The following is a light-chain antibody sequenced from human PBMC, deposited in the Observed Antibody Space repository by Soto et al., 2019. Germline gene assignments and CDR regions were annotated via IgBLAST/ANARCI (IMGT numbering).Light chain of an antibody. Sequence: IVLTQSPAILSLSPGERATLSCRANQGVSDYLAWYQQKPGQAPRLLIYDASNRATGIPARFSGSGSGTDFTLTISSLEPEDFAVYYCQQRSNWPWTFGQGTKVDIK. V-gene: IGKV3D-11*01. CDR1: QGVSDY. CDR3: QQRSNWPWT. J-gene: IGKJ1*01. CDR2: DAS.